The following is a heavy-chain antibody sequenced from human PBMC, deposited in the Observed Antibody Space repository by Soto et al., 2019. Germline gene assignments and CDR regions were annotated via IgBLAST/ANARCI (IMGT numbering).Heavy chain of an antibody. J-gene: IGHJ6*02. CDR3: ASSPPPQSTVYYYYGMDV. CDR2: ISAYNGNT. CDR1: GYTFTSYG. V-gene: IGHV1-18*04. D-gene: IGHD4-4*01. Sequence: QVQLVQSGAEVKKPGASVKVSCKASGYTFTSYGISWVRQAPGQGLEWMGWISAYNGNTNYAQKLQGRVTMTTDTSTSTAYMELRSLRSDDTAVYYCASSPPPQSTVYYYYGMDVWGQGTTVTVSS.